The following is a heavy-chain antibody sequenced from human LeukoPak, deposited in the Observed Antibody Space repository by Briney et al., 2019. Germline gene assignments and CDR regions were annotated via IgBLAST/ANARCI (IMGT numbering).Heavy chain of an antibody. CDR1: GFTFSNAW. CDR3: AREGFPPGVLH. J-gene: IGHJ1*01. V-gene: IGHV3-7*01. D-gene: IGHD2-2*01. Sequence: GGSLRLSCAASGFTFSNAWMSWVRQAPGKGPECVANIKPDGSDKYYVDSMKGRFTISRDNAKNSLYLQINNLRAEDTAVYYCAREGFPPGVLHWGQGTLVTVSS. CDR2: IKPDGSDK.